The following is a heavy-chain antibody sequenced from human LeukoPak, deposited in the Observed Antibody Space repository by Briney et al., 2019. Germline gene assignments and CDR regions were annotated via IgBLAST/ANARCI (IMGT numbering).Heavy chain of an antibody. CDR3: ARGLSGYASSLGY. D-gene: IGHD6-6*01. J-gene: IGHJ4*02. CDR2: ISSVGTTI. CDR1: GFTFSDYY. V-gene: IGHV3-11*04. Sequence: GGSLRLSCAASGFTFSDYYMSWIRQTPGKGLEWVSYISSVGTTIYYADSVRGRFSISRDNAKNTLYLQMNSLRTEDTAVYYCARGLSGYASSLGYWGQGTLVTVSA.